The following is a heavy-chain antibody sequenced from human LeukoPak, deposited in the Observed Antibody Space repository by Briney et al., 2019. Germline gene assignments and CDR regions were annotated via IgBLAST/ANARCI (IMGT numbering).Heavy chain of an antibody. CDR2: RKPNSGNT. CDR1: GYTFTFYD. D-gene: IGHD3-22*01. Sequence: ASVMVSCTASGYTFTFYDINWVRQATGQGMEWMGWRKPNSGNTGYAQKCQGRVTMTRNTATRTAYMELSSLRSAETGVYYCARGPDYYDSSGYYSLKYWGQGTLVTVSS. V-gene: IGHV1-8*01. CDR3: ARGPDYYDSSGYYSLKY. J-gene: IGHJ4*02.